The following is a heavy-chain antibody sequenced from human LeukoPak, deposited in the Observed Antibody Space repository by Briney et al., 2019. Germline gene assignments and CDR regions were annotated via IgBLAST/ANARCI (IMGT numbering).Heavy chain of an antibody. V-gene: IGHV1-18*04. Sequence: ASVKVSCKASGYTFTSYGISWVRQAPGQGLEWMGWISAYNGNTNYAQKLQGRVTMTTDTSTSTAYMELRSLRSDDTAVYYCARDRDHLYYYDSSGYYKRVLFDYWGQGTLVTVSS. CDR1: GYTFTSYG. D-gene: IGHD3-22*01. CDR2: ISAYNGNT. J-gene: IGHJ4*02. CDR3: ARDRDHLYYYDSSGYYKRVLFDY.